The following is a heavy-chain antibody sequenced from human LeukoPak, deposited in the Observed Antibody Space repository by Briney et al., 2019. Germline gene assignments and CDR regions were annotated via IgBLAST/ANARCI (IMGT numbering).Heavy chain of an antibody. D-gene: IGHD3-10*01. J-gene: IGHJ2*01. CDR2: LTIRGENT. CDR3: AKPFGASVTWHFDL. V-gene: IGHV3-23*01. Sequence: GGSLRLSCAAPGFTFSNYAMSWVRQAPGKGLEWVSGLTIRGENTYYADSVKGRFTISRDNSKNTLYLQMNSLRAEDTALYYCAKPFGASVTWHFDLWGRGTLVTVSS. CDR1: GFTFSNYA.